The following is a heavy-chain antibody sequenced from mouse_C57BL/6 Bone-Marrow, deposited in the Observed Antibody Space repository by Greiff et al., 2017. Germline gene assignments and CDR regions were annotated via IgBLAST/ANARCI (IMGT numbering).Heavy chain of an antibody. CDR1: GFNIKDYY. D-gene: IGHD1-1*01. CDR3: ARAPYYYGSSYGYFDV. CDR2: IDPEAGET. Sequence: EVQLQQSGAELVKPGASVKLSCTASGFNIKDYYMHWVKQRTEQGLEWIGRIDPEAGETKYAPKFQGKATITADTSSNTAYLQLSSLTSEDTAVYYCARAPYYYGSSYGYFDVWGTGTTVTVSS. J-gene: IGHJ1*03. V-gene: IGHV14-2*01.